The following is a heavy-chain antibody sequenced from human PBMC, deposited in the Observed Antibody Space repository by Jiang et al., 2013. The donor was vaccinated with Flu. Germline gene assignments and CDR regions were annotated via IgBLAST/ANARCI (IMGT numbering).Heavy chain of an antibody. V-gene: IGHV4-39*01. CDR2: ISEYGTT. CDR3: ARQGLTEGRTRLTSFQP. Sequence: VKPSETLSLVCSVSGGSISISTHYWSWVRQPPAKGLEWIGSISEYGTTYYNPSLKSRVSISIEKSKNQFSLKLTSVTAADTAVYFCARQGLTEGRTRLTSFQPWGQGTLVTVSS. D-gene: IGHD3-10*01. J-gene: IGHJ1*01. CDR1: GGSISISTHY.